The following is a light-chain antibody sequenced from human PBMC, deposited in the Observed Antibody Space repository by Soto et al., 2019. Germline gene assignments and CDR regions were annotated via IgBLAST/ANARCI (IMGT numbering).Light chain of an antibody. CDR2: EVT. J-gene: IGLJ2*01. CDR3: NSYTNSSAVV. Sequence: QSALTQPASVSGSPGQSIAISCTGTRSDVGAYNYVSWYQQHPGKAPKLLVYEVTNRPSGVSDRFSGSKSGNTASLTISGLQAEDEADYYCNSYTNSSAVVFGGGTKLTVL. CDR1: RSDVGAYNY. V-gene: IGLV2-14*01.